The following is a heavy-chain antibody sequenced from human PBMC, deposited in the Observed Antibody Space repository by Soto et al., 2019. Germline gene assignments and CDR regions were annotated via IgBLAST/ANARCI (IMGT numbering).Heavy chain of an antibody. D-gene: IGHD6-6*01. V-gene: IGHV1-18*01. J-gene: IGHJ5*02. CDR3: ARTVSSIAAFNWFDP. CDR1: GYTFTSYG. CDR2: ISAYNGNT. Sequence: ASVKVSCKASGYTFTSYGISWVRQAPGQGLEWMGWISAYNGNTNYAQKLQGRVTMTTDTSTSTAYMELRSLRSDDTAVYYCARTVSSIAAFNWFDPWGRGTLVTVSS.